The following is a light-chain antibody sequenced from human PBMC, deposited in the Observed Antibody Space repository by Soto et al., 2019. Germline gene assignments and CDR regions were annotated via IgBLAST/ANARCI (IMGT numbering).Light chain of an antibody. J-gene: IGKJ3*01. CDR3: KQYGGSPLFT. V-gene: IGKV3-20*01. CDR1: RSVSGGN. CDR2: GTS. Sequence: EIVLTQSPGTLSLSPWDRATLSCRASRSVSGGNLAWYQQRPGKAPRLLIYGTSSRATGIHDRFSGSGSGTDFPLTISRLEPEDFAVYYCKQYGGSPLFTFGPGTKVDIK.